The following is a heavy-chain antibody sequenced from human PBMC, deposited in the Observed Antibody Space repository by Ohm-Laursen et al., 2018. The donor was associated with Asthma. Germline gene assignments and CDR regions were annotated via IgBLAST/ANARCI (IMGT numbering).Heavy chain of an antibody. V-gene: IGHV3-21*04. Sequence: LSLTCSVSGDSISGSSYSWGWVRQAPGKGLEWVSSISSSSSYIYYADSVKGRFTISRDNAKNSLYLQMNSLRAEDTALYYCAKDRGYGDDYYYYGMDVWGQGTTVTVSS. D-gene: IGHD4-17*01. CDR2: ISSSSSYI. CDR3: AKDRGYGDDYYYYGMDV. CDR1: GDSISGSSYS. J-gene: IGHJ6*02.